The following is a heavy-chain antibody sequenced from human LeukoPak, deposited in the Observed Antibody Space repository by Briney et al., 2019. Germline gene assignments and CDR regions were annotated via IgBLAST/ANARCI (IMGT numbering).Heavy chain of an antibody. J-gene: IGHJ3*02. CDR1: GGSISSSSYY. Sequence: PSETLSLTCTVSGGSISSSSYYWGWIRQPPGKGLEWIGSIYYSGSTYYNPSLKSRVTISVDTSKNQFSLKLSSVTAADTAVYYCARETDYSNYELPDAFDIWGQGTMVTVSS. CDR3: ARETDYSNYELPDAFDI. D-gene: IGHD4-11*01. CDR2: IYYSGST. V-gene: IGHV4-39*07.